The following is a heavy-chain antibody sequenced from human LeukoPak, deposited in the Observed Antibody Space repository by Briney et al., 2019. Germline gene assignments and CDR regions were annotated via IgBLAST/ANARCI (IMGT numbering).Heavy chain of an antibody. V-gene: IGHV3-20*04. CDR2: INWNGGST. D-gene: IGHD7-27*01. CDR3: AREYASLGFDI. J-gene: IGHJ3*02. Sequence: GGSLRLSCAASGFTFDDRGMSWVRQAPGKGLEWVSGINWNGGSTAYADSVKGRFTISRDNAKKSLYMQMNSLRDEDTALYYCAREYASLGFDIWGQGTMVTVSS. CDR1: GFTFDDRG.